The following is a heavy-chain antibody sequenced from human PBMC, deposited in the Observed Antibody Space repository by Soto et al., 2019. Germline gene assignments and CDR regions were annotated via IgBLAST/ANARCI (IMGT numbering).Heavy chain of an antibody. CDR3: ARVALTGTTRVDY. V-gene: IGHV4-31*03. CDR1: CGSISSCGYY. J-gene: IGHJ4*02. D-gene: IGHD1-7*01. CDR2: IYYSGST. Sequence: SETLSLTCTVSCGSISSCGYYWSWIRQHPGKGLEWIGYIYYSGSTYYNPSLKSRVTISVDTSKNQFSLKLSSVTAADTAVYYCARVALTGTTRVDYWGQGTLVTV.